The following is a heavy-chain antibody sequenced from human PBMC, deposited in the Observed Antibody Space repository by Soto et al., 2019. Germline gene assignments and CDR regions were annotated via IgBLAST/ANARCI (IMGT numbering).Heavy chain of an antibody. Sequence: SETLSVTCAVYGGFFSGYYWTWIRQPPWTGLEWIGEINHSGSTNYNPSLKSRVTISVDTSKHQFSLKLTSLTAADTAVYYCARDKITGLFDYCGQGTLVTVSS. CDR1: GGFFSGYY. D-gene: IGHD2-8*02. CDR2: INHSGST. J-gene: IGHJ4*02. V-gene: IGHV4-34*01. CDR3: ARDKITGLFDY.